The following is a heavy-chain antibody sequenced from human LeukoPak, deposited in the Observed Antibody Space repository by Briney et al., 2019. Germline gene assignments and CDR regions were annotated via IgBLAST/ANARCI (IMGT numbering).Heavy chain of an antibody. V-gene: IGHV3-30*01. CDR2: ISYDGSNK. CDR3: AKDSRYSSPWYYFDY. Sequence: GGSLRLSCAASGFTFSSYAVHWVRQAPGKGLEWVAVISYDGSNKYYADSVKGRFTISRDNSKNSLYLQMNSLRAEDTALYYCAKDSRYSSPWYYFDYWGQGTLVTVSS. CDR1: GFTFSSYA. D-gene: IGHD5-18*01. J-gene: IGHJ4*02.